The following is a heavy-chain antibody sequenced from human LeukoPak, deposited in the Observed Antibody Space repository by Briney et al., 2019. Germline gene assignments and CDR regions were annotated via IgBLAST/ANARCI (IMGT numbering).Heavy chain of an antibody. J-gene: IGHJ4*02. Sequence: SETLSLTCTVSGGSISSSSYSWGWIRQPPGKGLEWIGSIYYSGSTYYNPSLKSRVTISVDTSKNQFSLKLSSVTAADTAVYYCARQGHYFDYWGQGTLVTVSS. CDR2: IYYSGST. CDR1: GGSISSSSYS. CDR3: ARQGHYFDY. V-gene: IGHV4-39*01.